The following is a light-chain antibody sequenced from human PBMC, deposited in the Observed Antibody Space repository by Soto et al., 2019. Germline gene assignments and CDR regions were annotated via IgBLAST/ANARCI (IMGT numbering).Light chain of an antibody. Sequence: QSVLTQPPSVSGAPGQRVTISCTGSRSNIGASHDVHWYQQLPGTSPKLLIRADSNRPSGVPDRFSGSKSGTSASLTITGLQAEDEAASYCHSYDNSLHGWVFGGGTQLTVL. CDR3: HSYDNSLHGWV. CDR1: RSNIGASHD. J-gene: IGLJ7*01. V-gene: IGLV1-40*01. CDR2: ADS.